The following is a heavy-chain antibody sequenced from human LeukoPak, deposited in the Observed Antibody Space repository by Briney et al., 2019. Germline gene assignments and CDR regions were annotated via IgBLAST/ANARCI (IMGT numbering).Heavy chain of an antibody. J-gene: IGHJ4*02. CDR1: GFTFSSYS. Sequence: GGSLRLSCAASGFTFSSYSMNWVRQAPGKGLEWVSYISSSGSTIYYADSVKGRFTISRDNAKNSLYLQMNSLRAEDTAVYYCARGAVAGTVLFDYWGQGTLVTVSS. CDR2: ISSSGSTI. CDR3: ARGAVAGTVLFDY. D-gene: IGHD6-19*01. V-gene: IGHV3-48*04.